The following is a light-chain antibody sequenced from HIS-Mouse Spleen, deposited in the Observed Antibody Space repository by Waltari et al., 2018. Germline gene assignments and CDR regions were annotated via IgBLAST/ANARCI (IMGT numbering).Light chain of an antibody. V-gene: IGLV3-10*01. CDR3: YSTDSSGNHRV. CDR2: EDS. Sequence: SYELTQPPSVSVSPGQTARITCSGDALPKQYAYWYQQKSGQAPVRVIYEDSKRPSGIPGGFSGSSSGTMATLTISGAQVEDEADYYCYSTDSSGNHRVFGGGTKLTVL. J-gene: IGLJ2*01. CDR1: ALPKQY.